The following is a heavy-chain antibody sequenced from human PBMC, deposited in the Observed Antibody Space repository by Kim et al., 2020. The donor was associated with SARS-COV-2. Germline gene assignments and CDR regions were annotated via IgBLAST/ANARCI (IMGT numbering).Heavy chain of an antibody. J-gene: IGHJ6*02. CDR1: GFTVSSNY. V-gene: IGHV3-53*01. CDR3: ARFTYYYDSSGPGHGMDV. Sequence: GGSLRLSCAASGFTVSSNYMSWVRQAPGKGLEWVSVIYSGGSTYYADSVKGRFTISRDNSKNTLYLQMNSLRAEDTAVYYCARFTYYYDSSGPGHGMDVWGQGTTVTVSS. D-gene: IGHD3-22*01. CDR2: IYSGGST.